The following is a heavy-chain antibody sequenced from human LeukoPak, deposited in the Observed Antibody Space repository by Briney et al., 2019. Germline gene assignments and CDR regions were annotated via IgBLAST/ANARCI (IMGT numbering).Heavy chain of an antibody. J-gene: IGHJ2*01. CDR3: AGHGPYRFFDL. D-gene: IGHD3/OR15-3a*01. Sequence: PSETVSLTCTVSGDSISSTSYYWGWIRQPPGEGLEWIGGIYYSGSTYYNPSLKSRVTISVDTSKNQFSLKLSSVTAADTAVYYCAGHGPYRFFDLWGRGTLVTVSS. CDR1: GDSISSTSYY. CDR2: IYYSGST. V-gene: IGHV4-39*01.